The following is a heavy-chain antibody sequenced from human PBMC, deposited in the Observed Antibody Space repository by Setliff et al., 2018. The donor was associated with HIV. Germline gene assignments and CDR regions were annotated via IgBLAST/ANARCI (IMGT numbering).Heavy chain of an antibody. J-gene: IGHJ5*02. V-gene: IGHV4-34*01. CDR3: ARVYGYGHSPIDS. D-gene: IGHD5-18*01. CDR1: GGSFSHYY. Sequence: SETLSLTCAVYGGSFSHYYWNWVRQSPGQGLEWIGEINHSGSTNYNPSLKSRVTISVDRSKNQFSLKLNSLAAADTAVYYCARVYGYGHSPIDSWGQGTPVTVSS. CDR2: INHSGST.